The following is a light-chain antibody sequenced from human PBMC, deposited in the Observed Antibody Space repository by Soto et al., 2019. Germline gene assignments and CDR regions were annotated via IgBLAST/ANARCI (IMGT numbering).Light chain of an antibody. CDR3: CSNAGSHYYV. V-gene: IGLV2-8*01. Sequence: QSALTQPPSASGSPGQSVTIACTGTSSDVGAYNYVSWYQQHPGKAPKLLMYEVTNRPSGVPDRFSGSKSGNTASLTVSGLQADDEAEYYCCSNAGSHYYVFGTGTQLTVL. J-gene: IGLJ1*01. CDR1: SSDVGAYNY. CDR2: EVT.